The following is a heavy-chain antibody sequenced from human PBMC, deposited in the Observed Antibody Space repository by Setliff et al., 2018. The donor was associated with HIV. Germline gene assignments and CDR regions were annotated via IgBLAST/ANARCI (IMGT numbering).Heavy chain of an antibody. CDR2: INPSGGST. CDR3: ARDLYYYGSGSPNYYYYYGMDV. Sequence: ASVKVSCKASGYTFTSYYMHWVRQAPGQGLEWMGIINPSGGSTSYAQKFQGGVTMTRDTSTSTVYMELSSLRSEDTAVYYCARDLYYYGSGSPNYYYYYGMDVWGQGTTVIVSS. J-gene: IGHJ6*02. D-gene: IGHD3-10*01. CDR1: GYTFTSYY. V-gene: IGHV1-46*01.